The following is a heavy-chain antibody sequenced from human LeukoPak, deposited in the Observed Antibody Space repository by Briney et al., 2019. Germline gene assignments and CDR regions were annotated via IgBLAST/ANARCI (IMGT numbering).Heavy chain of an antibody. D-gene: IGHD3-10*01. CDR3: ATDRQEGGSGSYWFDT. J-gene: IGHJ5*02. V-gene: IGHV4-59*01. CDR1: RGSLTTYY. CDR2: VYHSGST. Sequence: SETLSLTCTVSRGSLTTYYWSWIRQPAGKGLEWIGNVYHSGSTTYNHSLKSRVSMSVDMSKNQFSLNLRSVTAADTATYYCATDRQEGGSGSYWFDTWGQGTQVTVSS.